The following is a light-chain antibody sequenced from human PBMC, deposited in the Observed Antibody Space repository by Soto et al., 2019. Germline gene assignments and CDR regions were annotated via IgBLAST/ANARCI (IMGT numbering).Light chain of an antibody. V-gene: IGLV2-14*01. Sequence: QSVLARPASGSWSPLQAITISCTVTSSDVGGYNYVSWYQQHPGKAPKLMIYEVSNRPSGVSNRFSGSKSGNTASLTISGLQAEDEADYYCSSYTSSSTYVFGTGTKV. CDR2: EVS. J-gene: IGLJ1*01. CDR3: SSYTSSSTYV. CDR1: SSDVGGYNY.